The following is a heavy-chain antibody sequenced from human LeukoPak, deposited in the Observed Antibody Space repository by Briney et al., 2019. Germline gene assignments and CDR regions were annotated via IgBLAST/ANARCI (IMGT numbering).Heavy chain of an antibody. CDR3: ARGEGCSSTRCYYYYYMDV. D-gene: IGHD2-2*01. J-gene: IGHJ6*03. Sequence: ASVKVSCKASGYTFTGYYMHWVRQAPGQGLEWMGWINPNSGGTNYAQKFQGRVTMTRDTSINPAYMEVNRLRPDDTAVYYCARGEGCSSTRCYYYYYMDVWGKGTTVTVSS. V-gene: IGHV1-2*02. CDR2: INPNSGGT. CDR1: GYTFTGYY.